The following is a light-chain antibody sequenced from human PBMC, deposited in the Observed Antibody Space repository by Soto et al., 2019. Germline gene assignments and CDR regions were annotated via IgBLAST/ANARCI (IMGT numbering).Light chain of an antibody. Sequence: QSVLTQPPSASGSPGQSVTISCTGTSSDVGGYNYVSWYQQHPGKAPKLMIYEVSNRPSGVSTRFSGSKSGNTASLTISGLQAEDEADYYCSSYTSGSTLYVFGTGTKVTVL. CDR2: EVS. J-gene: IGLJ1*01. CDR3: SSYTSGSTLYV. V-gene: IGLV2-14*01. CDR1: SSDVGGYNY.